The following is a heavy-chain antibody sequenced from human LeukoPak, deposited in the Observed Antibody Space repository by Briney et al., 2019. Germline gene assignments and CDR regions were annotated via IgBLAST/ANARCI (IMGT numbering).Heavy chain of an antibody. V-gene: IGHV5-51*01. J-gene: IGHJ3*01. CDR2: IYPGDSGP. D-gene: IGHD1-26*01. CDR3: GMSGDRVPLQDDVFDV. Sequence: GESLKISCKVSGYSFTSYCIGWVRQMPGKGLEWMGIIYPGDSGPTYSPSFQGQVTISVDKSINPAYLQWSSLQASATAMYYCGMSGDRVPLQDDVFDVWGQGTMVTVST. CDR1: GYSFTSYC.